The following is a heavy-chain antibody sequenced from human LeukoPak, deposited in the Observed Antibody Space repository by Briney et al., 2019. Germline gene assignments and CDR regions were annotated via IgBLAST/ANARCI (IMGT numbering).Heavy chain of an antibody. CDR3: ARTNPVYGDYDY. CDR1: GFSVNDNY. V-gene: IGHV3-53*01. Sequence: GSLRLSCAVSGFSVNDNYMSWVRQAPGKGLQWVSVMFPDGRTYYADSVKGRFTISRDLARNTLLLQMHSLRADDTAVHYCARTNPVYGDYDYWGQGTLVTVPS. D-gene: IGHD4-17*01. CDR2: MFPDGRT. J-gene: IGHJ4*02.